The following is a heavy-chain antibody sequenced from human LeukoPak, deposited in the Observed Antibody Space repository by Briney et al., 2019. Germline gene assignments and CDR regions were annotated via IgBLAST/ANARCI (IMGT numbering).Heavy chain of an antibody. CDR2: ISTTSSTI. Sequence: SGGSLRLSCAASGFTFSGYGMNWVRQAPGKGLEWVSYISTTSSTIYYTDSVKGRFTMPRDNAKNSLYLQMDSLRDEDTAVYYCARGKEKWLGHFDYWGQGSRVSVSS. CDR3: ARGKEKWLGHFDY. D-gene: IGHD6-19*01. CDR1: GFTFSGYG. V-gene: IGHV3-48*02. J-gene: IGHJ4*02.